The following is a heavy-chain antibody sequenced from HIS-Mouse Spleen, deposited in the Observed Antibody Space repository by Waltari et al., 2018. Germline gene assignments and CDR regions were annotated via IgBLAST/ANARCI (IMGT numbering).Heavy chain of an antibody. D-gene: IGHD6-13*01. V-gene: IGHV4-39*07. J-gene: IGHJ2*01. CDR3: AREIPYSSSWYDWYFDL. Sequence: QLQLQESGPGLVKPSETLSLPCPVPGGSISSSSYYWGWTRQTPGKGLEVIGSIYYSGSTYYNPSLKSRVTISVDTSKNQFSLKLSSVTAADTAVYYCAREIPYSSSWYDWYFDLWGRGTLVTVSS. CDR2: IYYSGST. CDR1: GGSISSSSYY.